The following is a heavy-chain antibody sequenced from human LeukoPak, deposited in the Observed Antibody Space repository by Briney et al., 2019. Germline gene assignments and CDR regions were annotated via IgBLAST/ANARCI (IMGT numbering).Heavy chain of an antibody. CDR3: ERLVTRAWEYCYGMDD. CDR2: ICIDGNT. V-gene: IGHV4-39*02. J-gene: IGHJ6*02. Sequence: SAETLSLTCTVSGCSIRTDGFYWACIRQGPGMGLVWIGSICIDGNTYYDSFLHSRVTLSIDTSKNHFSLRLTSVAAEDTAVFYCERLVTRAWEYCYGMDDWGQGTVVTVSS. D-gene: IGHD3-9*01. CDR1: GCSIRTDGFY.